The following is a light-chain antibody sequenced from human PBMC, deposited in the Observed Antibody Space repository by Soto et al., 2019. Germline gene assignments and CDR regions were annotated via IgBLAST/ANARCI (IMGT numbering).Light chain of an antibody. J-gene: IGLJ2*01. CDR3: GTWDDSLDGPV. CDR2: STG. V-gene: IGLV1-44*01. CDR1: SSNIGTNT. Sequence: QSVLTQPPSASGTPGQRVLISCSGSSSNIGTNTVNWYQQFPGAAPKLLIYSTGQQTSGVPDRFSGSKSGTSASLAISGLQSEDEAEYYCGTWDDSLDGPVFGGGTKLTVL.